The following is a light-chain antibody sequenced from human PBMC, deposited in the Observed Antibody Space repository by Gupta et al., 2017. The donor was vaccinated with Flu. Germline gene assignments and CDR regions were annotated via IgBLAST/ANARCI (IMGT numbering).Light chain of an antibody. Sequence: DVVMTQSPLSLPVTLGQPASISCRSSQGLVYSDGNTYLHWFQQRPGQSPRRLIYQVSYRDSGVPDRFSGRGSGTDFTLKSSRVEAEDGGIYFCRQCEHWPWAFGQGTTVEI. CDR1: QGLVYSDGNTY. J-gene: IGKJ1*01. CDR3: RQCEHWPWA. CDR2: QVS. V-gene: IGKV2-30*01.